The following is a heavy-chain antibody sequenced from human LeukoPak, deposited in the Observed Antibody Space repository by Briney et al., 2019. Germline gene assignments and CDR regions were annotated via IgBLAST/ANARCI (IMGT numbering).Heavy chain of an antibody. CDR1: GFTFSSYS. Sequence: GGSLRLSCAASGFTFSSYSMNWVRQAPGKGLEWVSSISSSSSYIYYADSVKGRFTISRDNAKNSLYLQMNSLRAEDTAVYYCARDLHSYDSSGKLYDYWGQGTLVTVSS. D-gene: IGHD3-22*01. CDR3: ARDLHSYDSSGKLYDY. J-gene: IGHJ4*02. CDR2: ISSSSSYI. V-gene: IGHV3-21*04.